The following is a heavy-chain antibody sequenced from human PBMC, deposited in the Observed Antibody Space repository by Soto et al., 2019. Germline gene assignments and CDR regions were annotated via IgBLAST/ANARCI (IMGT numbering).Heavy chain of an antibody. CDR2: ISSSSSYI. V-gene: IGHV3-21*01. D-gene: IGHD6-19*01. Sequence: EVQLVESGGGLVKPGGSLRLSCPASGFTFSSYSMNWVRQAPGKGLEWVSSISSSSSYIYYADSVKGRFTISRDNAKNSLYLQMNSLRAEDTAVYYCATPAGSSGCWGQGTLVTVSS. CDR3: ATPAGSSGC. J-gene: IGHJ4*02. CDR1: GFTFSSYS.